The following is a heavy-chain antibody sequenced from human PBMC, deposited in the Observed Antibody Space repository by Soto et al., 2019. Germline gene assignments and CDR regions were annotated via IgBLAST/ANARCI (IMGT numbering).Heavy chain of an antibody. Sequence: EVQLVESGGGLVQPGGSLRLSCAASGFTFSSYSMNWVRQAPGKGLEWVSYISSTSSTIYYADSVKGRFTISRDNAKNSLYLQMNILRAEDTAVCSCARDGPGSLDFAYWGQGTLVTVPS. J-gene: IGHJ4*02. D-gene: IGHD3-10*01. CDR3: ARDGPGSLDFAY. CDR2: ISSTSSTI. CDR1: GFTFSSYS. V-gene: IGHV3-48*01.